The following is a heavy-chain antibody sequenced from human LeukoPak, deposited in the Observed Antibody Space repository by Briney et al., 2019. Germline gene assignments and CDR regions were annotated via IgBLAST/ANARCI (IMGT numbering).Heavy chain of an antibody. J-gene: IGHJ6*02. CDR2: IYYSGST. CDR1: GGSISSYY. CDR3: ARERGTRYYVWGSYRYGYGMDV. Sequence: SETLSLTCTVSGGSISSYYWSWIRQPPGKGLEWIGYIYYSGSTNYNPSLKSRVTISVDTSKHQFSLKLSSVTAADTAVYYCARERGTRYYVWGSYRYGYGMDVWGQGTTVTVSS. D-gene: IGHD3-16*02. V-gene: IGHV4-59*01.